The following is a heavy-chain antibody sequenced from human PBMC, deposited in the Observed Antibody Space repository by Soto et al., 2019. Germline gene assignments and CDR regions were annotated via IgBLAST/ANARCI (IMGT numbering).Heavy chain of an antibody. J-gene: IGHJ4*02. CDR1: GFTFSDYS. Sequence: QVQLVESGGGLVKTSGSLRIACAASGFTFSDYSMSWVRQAPGRGREGVSYISSSGNTIYYADSVKGRFTISRDNAKNSVYLQMNSLRAEDTALYFCAKMSSENYYDPVFSWGQGTLVTVSS. CDR3: AKMSSENYYDPVFS. CDR2: ISSSGNTI. D-gene: IGHD3-22*01. V-gene: IGHV3-11*01.